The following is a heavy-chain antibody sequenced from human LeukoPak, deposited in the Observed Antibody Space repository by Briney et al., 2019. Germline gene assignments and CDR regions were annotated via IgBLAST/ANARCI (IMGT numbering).Heavy chain of an antibody. CDR3: ARVVVSYYYYYMDV. Sequence: PSETLSLTCTVSGGSMRSYYWSWIRQPAGKGLEWIGRIYSSGSTNHSPSLKSRVTMSVATSKNQFSLKLSSVTAADTAVYYCARVVVSYYYYYMDVWGKGTTVTVSS. CDR1: GGSMRSYY. D-gene: IGHD3-22*01. J-gene: IGHJ6*03. V-gene: IGHV4-4*07. CDR2: IYSSGST.